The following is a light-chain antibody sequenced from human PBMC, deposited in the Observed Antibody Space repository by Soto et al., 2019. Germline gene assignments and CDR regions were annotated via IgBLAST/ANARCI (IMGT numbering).Light chain of an antibody. CDR3: QQYDSSLLFT. J-gene: IGKJ3*01. V-gene: IGKV3-20*01. CDR2: GAS. CDR1: QSVSSSY. Sequence: EIVLTQSPGTLSLSPGERATLSCRASQSVSSSYLAWYQQKPGQAPRLLIYGASSRATGIHDRFSGSGSGTDFTLTNSRLEPEDFAVYYCQQYDSSLLFTFGPGTKVDIK.